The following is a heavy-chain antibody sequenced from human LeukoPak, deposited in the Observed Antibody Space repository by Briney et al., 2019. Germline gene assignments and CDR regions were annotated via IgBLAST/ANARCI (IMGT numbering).Heavy chain of an antibody. Sequence: PSETLSLTCTVSGGSISSGTYYWNWIRQPAGRGLEWIVRIYTSVSTNYNPSLKGRVTISVDTSKNQFSLKLTSVTAADTAMYYCARDPYDTSANDAFDIWGQGTMVSVSS. CDR1: GGSISSGTYY. D-gene: IGHD3-22*01. CDR2: IYTSVST. V-gene: IGHV4-61*02. CDR3: ARDPYDTSANDAFDI. J-gene: IGHJ3*02.